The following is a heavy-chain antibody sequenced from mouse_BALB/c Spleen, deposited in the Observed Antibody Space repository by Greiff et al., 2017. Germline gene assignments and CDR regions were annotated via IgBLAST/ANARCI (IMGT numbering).Heavy chain of an antibody. J-gene: IGHJ2*01. CDR2: INPGSGGT. CDR3: AREDGNYFDY. Sequence: QVQLQQSGAELVRPGTSVKVSCKASGYAFTNYLIEWVKQRPGQGLEWIGVINPGSGGTNYNEKFKGKATLTADKSSSTAYMQLSSLTSDDSAVYFCAREDGNYFDYWGQGTTLTVSS. V-gene: IGHV1-54*01. D-gene: IGHD2-1*01. CDR1: GYAFTNYL.